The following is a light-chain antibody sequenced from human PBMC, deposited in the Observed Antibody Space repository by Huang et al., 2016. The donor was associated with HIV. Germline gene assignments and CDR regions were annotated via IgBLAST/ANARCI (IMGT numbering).Light chain of an antibody. CDR2: KAS. V-gene: IGKV1-5*03. CDR1: QTISSW. J-gene: IGKJ1*01. CDR3: QQYNTYPWT. Sequence: DIQMTQSPSTLSASVGDRVTITCRASQTISSWVAWYRQKPGKAPKLLIYKASDLESGVPSRFSGSGSGTEFTLTITSLQPDDFGTYYCQQYNTYPWTFGQGTKVEIK.